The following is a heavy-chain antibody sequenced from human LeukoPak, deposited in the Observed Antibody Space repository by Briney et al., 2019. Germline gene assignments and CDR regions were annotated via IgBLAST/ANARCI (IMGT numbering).Heavy chain of an antibody. D-gene: IGHD2-2*01. CDR1: GYSFTNSW. J-gene: IGHJ4*02. CDR3: ATHLGYCSSTSCYSY. V-gene: IGHV5-51*01. Sequence: GESLKISCKGSGYSFTNSWIAWVRQMPGKGLEWMGIIYPGDSDTRYSPSSQGQVTISADKSISTAYLQWSSLKASDTAMYYCATHLGYCSSTSCYSYWGQGTLVTVSS. CDR2: IYPGDSDT.